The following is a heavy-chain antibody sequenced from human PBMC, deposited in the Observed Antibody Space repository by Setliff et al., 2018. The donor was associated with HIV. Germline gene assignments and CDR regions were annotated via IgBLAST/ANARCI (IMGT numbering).Heavy chain of an antibody. CDR3: ARVRLSMVREPFDAFDI. D-gene: IGHD3-10*01. J-gene: IGHJ3*02. CDR1: GYTFTSYN. CDR2: MNPNSGNT. V-gene: IGHV1-8*03. Sequence: AASVKVSCKASGYTFTSYNINWVRQATGQGLEWVQQATGQGLEWMGWMNPNSGNTDYAQKFQGRVTITRNTSISTAYMELSSLRSEDTAVYYCARVRLSMVREPFDAFDIWGQGTMVTVSS.